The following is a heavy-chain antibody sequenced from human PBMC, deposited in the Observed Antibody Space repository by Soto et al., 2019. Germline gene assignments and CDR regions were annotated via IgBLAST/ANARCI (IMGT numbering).Heavy chain of an antibody. CDR3: ARDMMDSNYYGMDV. CDR2: ISYDGSNK. CDR1: GFTFSSYA. V-gene: IGHV3-30-3*01. D-gene: IGHD3-22*01. Sequence: QVQLVESGGGVVQPGRSPRLSCAASGFTFSSYAMHWVRQAPGKGLEWVAVISYDGSNKYYADSVKGRFTISRDNSKNTLYLQMNSLRAEDTAVYYCARDMMDSNYYGMDVWGQGTTVTVSS. J-gene: IGHJ6*02.